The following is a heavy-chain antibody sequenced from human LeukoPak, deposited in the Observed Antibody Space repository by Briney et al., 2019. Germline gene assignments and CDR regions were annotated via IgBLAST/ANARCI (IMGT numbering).Heavy chain of an antibody. D-gene: IGHD3-9*01. Sequence: EASVKVSCKASGDTVSSYVISWVRQAPGQGLEWMGGILPIFGTAIYAQKFQGRVTVTADEPTSTAYMELSSLRSEDTAVYYCARAEDQGRYFDWLPGFASWGQGTLVTVSS. V-gene: IGHV1-69*13. CDR2: ILPIFGTA. J-gene: IGHJ5*01. CDR1: GDTVSSYV. CDR3: ARAEDQGRYFDWLPGFAS.